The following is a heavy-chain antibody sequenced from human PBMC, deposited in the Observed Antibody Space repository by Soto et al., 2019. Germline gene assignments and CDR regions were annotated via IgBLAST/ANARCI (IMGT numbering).Heavy chain of an antibody. V-gene: IGHV3-30*09. D-gene: IGHD2-8*02. CDR3: ARSIVGDYYGMHV. J-gene: IGHJ6*02. CDR2: ISYDGSNK. Sequence: QVQLVESGGGVVQPGRSLRLSCAASGFTFSSYAMHWVRQAPGKGLEWVAVISYDGSNKYYADSVKGRFAISRDNSKKTEHLQMTILRAEDTAVYYCARSIVGDYYGMHVWGQGTTVTVSS. CDR1: GFTFSSYA.